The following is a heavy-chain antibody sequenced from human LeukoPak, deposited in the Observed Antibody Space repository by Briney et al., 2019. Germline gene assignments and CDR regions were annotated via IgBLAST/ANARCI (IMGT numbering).Heavy chain of an antibody. J-gene: IGHJ5*02. CDR2: IYYSGSI. V-gene: IGHV4-59*01. CDR1: GGSIRSYY. Sequence: PSETLSLTCTVSGGSIRSYYWSWIRQPPGKGLEWIGYIYYSGSINYNPSLKSRVTMSVDTSKNQFSLNLTSVTAADTAVYYCARQYSSSSGWFDPWGQGTLVTVSS. D-gene: IGHD6-6*01. CDR3: ARQYSSSSGWFDP.